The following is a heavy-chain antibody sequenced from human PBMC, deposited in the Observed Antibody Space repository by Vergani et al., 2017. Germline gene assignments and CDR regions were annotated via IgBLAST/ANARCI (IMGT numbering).Heavy chain of an antibody. CDR2: IYTSGST. J-gene: IGHJ6*02. D-gene: IGHD3-10*01. CDR1: GGSISSGSYY. Sequence: QVQLQESGPGLVKPSQTLSLTCTVSGGSISSGSYYWSWIRQPAGKGLEWIGRIYTSGSTNYNPSLKSRVTISVDTSKNQFSLKLSSVTAADTAVYYCARGKFGSGCYYTYSYYYYGMDVWGQGTTVTVSS. CDR3: ARGKFGSGCYYTYSYYYYGMDV. V-gene: IGHV4-61*02.